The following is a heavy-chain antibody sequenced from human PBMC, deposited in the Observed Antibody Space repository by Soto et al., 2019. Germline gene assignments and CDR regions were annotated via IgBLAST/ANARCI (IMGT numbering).Heavy chain of an antibody. Sequence: SETLSLTCTVSGGSISSYYWSWIRQPPGKGLEWIGYIYYSGSTNYNPSLKSRVTISVDTSKIQFSLKLSSVTAADTAVYYCARGGYDGSYYYYYYMDVWGKGTTVTVSS. CDR2: IYYSGST. CDR3: ARGGYDGSYYYYYYMDV. J-gene: IGHJ6*03. D-gene: IGHD5-12*01. CDR1: GGSISSYY. V-gene: IGHV4-59*01.